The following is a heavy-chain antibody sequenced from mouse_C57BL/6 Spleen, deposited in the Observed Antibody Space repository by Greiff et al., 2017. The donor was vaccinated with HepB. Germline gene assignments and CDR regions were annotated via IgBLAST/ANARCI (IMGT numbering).Heavy chain of an antibody. J-gene: IGHJ2*01. D-gene: IGHD1-1*01. V-gene: IGHV1-61*01. CDR1: GYTFTSYW. CDR3: ARGGTTVPDAY. CDR2: IYPSDSET. Sequence: QVQLQQPGAELVRPGSSVKLSCKASGYTFTSYWMDWVKQRPGQGLEWIGNIYPSDSETHYNQKFKDKATLTVDKSSSTAYMQLSSLTSEDSAVYYCARGGTTVPDAYLGQGTTLTVSS.